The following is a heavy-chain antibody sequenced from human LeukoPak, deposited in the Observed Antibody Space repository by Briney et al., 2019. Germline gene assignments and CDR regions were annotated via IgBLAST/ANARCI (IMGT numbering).Heavy chain of an antibody. CDR3: ASQFDWLLPFDY. D-gene: IGHD3-9*01. Sequence: SETLSLTCTVSGGSISSYYWSWIRQPPGKGLEWIGYIYYSGSTNYNPSLKSRVTISVDTSKNQFSLKLSSVTAADTAVYYCASQFDWLLPFDYWGQGTLVTVSS. J-gene: IGHJ4*02. CDR1: GGSISSYY. CDR2: IYYSGST. V-gene: IGHV4-59*01.